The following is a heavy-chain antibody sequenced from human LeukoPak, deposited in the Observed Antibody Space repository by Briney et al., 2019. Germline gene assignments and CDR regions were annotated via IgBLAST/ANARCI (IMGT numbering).Heavy chain of an antibody. CDR3: AKVPTLDYDFWSGSSTKTDYFDY. CDR1: GFTFSSYA. J-gene: IGHJ4*02. V-gene: IGHV3-23*01. D-gene: IGHD3-3*01. Sequence: PGGSLRLSCAASGFTFSSYAMSWAARAPGKGWGGASAFGGMGGGQYYADSVKGRFTISRDNSKNTLYLQMNSLRAEDTAVYYCAKVPTLDYDFWSGSSTKTDYFDYWGQGTLVTVSS. CDR2: FGGMGGGQ.